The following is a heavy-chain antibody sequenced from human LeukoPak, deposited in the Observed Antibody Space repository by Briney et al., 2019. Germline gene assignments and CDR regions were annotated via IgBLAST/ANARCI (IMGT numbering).Heavy chain of an antibody. CDR3: ARGSYYDSSVYYYASAFDV. V-gene: IGHV1-8*01. CDR2: MNPNSGNT. Sequence: ASVKVSCKASGSTFTSYDINWVRQATGQGLEWMGWMNPNSGNTGYAQKFQGRVTMTRDTSISTAYMELSGLRSEDTAVYYCARGSYYDSSVYYYASAFDVWGQGTMVTVSS. J-gene: IGHJ3*01. CDR1: GSTFTSYD. D-gene: IGHD3-22*01.